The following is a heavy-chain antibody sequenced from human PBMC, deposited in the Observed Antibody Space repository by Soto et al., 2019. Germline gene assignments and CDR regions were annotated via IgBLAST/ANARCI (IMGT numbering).Heavy chain of an antibody. CDR3: ARGYSSGWYVDWFDP. J-gene: IGHJ5*02. Sequence: QVQLQESGPGLVKPSETLSLTCTVSGGSISSYYWSWIRQPPGKGLEWIGYIYYSGSTNYNPSLKSRVTISVDTSKNQFSLKLSSVTAADTAVYYCARGYSSGWYVDWFDPWGQGTLVTVSS. V-gene: IGHV4-59*01. D-gene: IGHD6-19*01. CDR2: IYYSGST. CDR1: GGSISSYY.